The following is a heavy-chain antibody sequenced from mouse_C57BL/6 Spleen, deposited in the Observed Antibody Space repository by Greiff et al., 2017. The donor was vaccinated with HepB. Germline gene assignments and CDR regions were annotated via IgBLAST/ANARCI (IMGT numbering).Heavy chain of an antibody. J-gene: IGHJ1*03. CDR2: INYDGSST. Sequence: GMLVESEGGLVQPGSSMKLSCTASGFTFSDYYMAWVRQVPEKGLEWVANINYDGSSTYYLDSLKSRFIISRDNAKNILYLQMSSLKSEDTATYYCARDGSYRYFDVWGTGTTVTVSS. D-gene: IGHD1-1*02. CDR1: GFTFSDYY. V-gene: IGHV5-16*01. CDR3: ARDGSYRYFDV.